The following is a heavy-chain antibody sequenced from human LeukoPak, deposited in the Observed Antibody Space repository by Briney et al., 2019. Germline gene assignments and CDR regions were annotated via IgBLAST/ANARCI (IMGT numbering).Heavy chain of an antibody. D-gene: IGHD2-2*01. CDR1: GYTFTGYF. Sequence: ASVTVSCKASGYTFTGYFMHWVRQAPGQGLEWMGWINPNSGGTNYAQKFQGRVTMTRDTSISTAYMELSRLRSDDTAVYYCASSIVYCSSTSCYFNWGQGTLVAVSS. J-gene: IGHJ4*02. CDR3: ASSIVYCSSTSCYFN. V-gene: IGHV1-2*02. CDR2: INPNSGGT.